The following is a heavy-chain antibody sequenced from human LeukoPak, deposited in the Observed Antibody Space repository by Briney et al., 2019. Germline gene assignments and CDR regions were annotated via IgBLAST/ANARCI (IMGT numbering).Heavy chain of an antibody. Sequence: ASVKVSCKASGYTFTGYYMHWVRQAPGQGLEWMGRINPNSGGTNYAQKFQGRVTMTRDTSISTAYMELSRLRSDDTAVYYCARVVPEAPGMIQLWYASTLNWFDPWGLGTLVTVSS. CDR2: INPNSGGT. D-gene: IGHD5-18*01. CDR3: ARVVPEAPGMIQLWYASTLNWFDP. CDR1: GYTFTGYY. J-gene: IGHJ5*02. V-gene: IGHV1-2*06.